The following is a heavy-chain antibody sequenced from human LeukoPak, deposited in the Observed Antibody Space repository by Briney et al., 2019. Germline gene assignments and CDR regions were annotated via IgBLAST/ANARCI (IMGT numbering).Heavy chain of an antibody. Sequence: GGSLRLSCTASGFTFSDYAMSWFRQAPGKGLEWVSLISEDGDTYYGDSVKGRFTVSRDNSKNSLYLQMNSLRTEDTGLYYCARVRTAMEIGAYWGQGTLVTVSS. CDR3: ARVRTAMEIGAY. V-gene: IGHV3-43*02. CDR2: ISEDGDT. D-gene: IGHD5-18*01. J-gene: IGHJ4*02. CDR1: GFTFSDYA.